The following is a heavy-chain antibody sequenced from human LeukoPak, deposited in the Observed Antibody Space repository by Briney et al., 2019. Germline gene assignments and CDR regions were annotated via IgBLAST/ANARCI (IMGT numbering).Heavy chain of an antibody. J-gene: IGHJ4*02. V-gene: IGHV3-23*01. CDR3: ANGIRYAFDY. CDR1: GFTFSSYA. D-gene: IGHD3-9*01. CDR2: ISASSGNA. Sequence: GGSLRLSCAASGFTFSSYAMSWVRQAPWKGLEWVSAISASSGNAYYADSVKGRVTISRDDGKNTLYLHMNSLRDDDTVVYYSANGIRYAFDYWGQGILVTVSS.